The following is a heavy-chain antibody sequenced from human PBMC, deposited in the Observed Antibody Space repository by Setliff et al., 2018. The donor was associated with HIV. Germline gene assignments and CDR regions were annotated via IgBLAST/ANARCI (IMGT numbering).Heavy chain of an antibody. Sequence: GGSLRLSCAASGFTFSSYAMIWVRQAPGKGLECISYISKSGSRTYDADSVKGRFTTSRDNAKKSLYLLMDSLRVEDTAVYYCARVGAATASYYYYYMDVWGKGTTVTVSS. CDR1: GFTFSSYA. CDR3: ARVGAATASYYYYYMDV. CDR2: ISKSGSRT. J-gene: IGHJ6*03. D-gene: IGHD1-26*01. V-gene: IGHV3-48*03.